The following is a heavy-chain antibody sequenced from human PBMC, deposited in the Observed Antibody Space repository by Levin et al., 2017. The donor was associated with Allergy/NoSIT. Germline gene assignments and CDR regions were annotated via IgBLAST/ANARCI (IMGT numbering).Heavy chain of an antibody. V-gene: IGHV4-59*01. CDR1: GGSISSYY. CDR2: IYYSGST. J-gene: IGHJ4*02. Sequence: MSSETLSLTCTVSGGSISSYYWSWIRQPPGKGLEWIGYIYYSGSTNYNPSLKSRVTISVDTSKNQFSLKLSSVTAADTAVYYCARAGCTNGVCYTAPYFDYWGQGTLVTVSS. D-gene: IGHD2-8*01. CDR3: ARAGCTNGVCYTAPYFDY.